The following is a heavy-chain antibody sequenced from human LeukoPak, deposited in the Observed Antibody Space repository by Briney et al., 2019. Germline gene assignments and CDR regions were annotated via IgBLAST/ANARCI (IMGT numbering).Heavy chain of an antibody. CDR2: IYYSGST. CDR3: ARVHAGTIYFDY. V-gene: IGHV4-39*07. CDR1: GGSISSSSYY. Sequence: SETLSLTCTVSGGSISSSSYYWGWIRQPPGKGLEWIGSIYYSGSTYYNPSLKSRVTISVDTSKNQFSLKLSSVTAADTAVYYCARVHAGTIYFDYWGRGTLVTVSS. D-gene: IGHD5-24*01. J-gene: IGHJ4*02.